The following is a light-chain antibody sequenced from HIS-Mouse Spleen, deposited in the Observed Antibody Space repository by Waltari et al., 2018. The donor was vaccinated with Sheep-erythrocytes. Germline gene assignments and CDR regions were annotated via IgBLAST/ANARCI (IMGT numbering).Light chain of an antibody. Sequence: SYELTQPPSVSVSPGQTASITCSGDKLGAKYACWYQQKPGQSPVLVINQDSKRPSGIPERFSGSNSGNTATLTISGTQAMDEADYYCQAWDSSTAWNVVFGGGTKLTVL. J-gene: IGLJ2*01. CDR1: KLGAKY. V-gene: IGLV3-1*01. CDR2: QDS. CDR3: QAWDSSTAWNVV.